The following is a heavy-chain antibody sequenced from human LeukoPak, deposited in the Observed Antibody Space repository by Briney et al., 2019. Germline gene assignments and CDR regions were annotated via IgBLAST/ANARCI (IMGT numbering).Heavy chain of an antibody. J-gene: IGHJ4*02. D-gene: IGHD6-13*01. V-gene: IGHV3-30*18. CDR3: AKSMFNGYSSSWPLDY. Sequence: GRSLRPSCAASGFTFGTYGMHWVRQAPGRGLEWVAVISYDGNYKYYADSVKGRFTISRDNSKNTLYLQMNSLRAEDTALYYCAKSMFNGYSSSWPLDYWGQGTLVTVSS. CDR1: GFTFGTYG. CDR2: ISYDGNYK.